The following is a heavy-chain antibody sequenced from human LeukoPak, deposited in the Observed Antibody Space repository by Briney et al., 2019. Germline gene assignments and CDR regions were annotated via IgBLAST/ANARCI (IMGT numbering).Heavy chain of an antibody. CDR1: GGSISSYY. J-gene: IGHJ4*02. CDR3: ASNQIGYSYGFN. V-gene: IGHV4-59*01. D-gene: IGHD5-18*01. CDR2: IYYSGST. Sequence: SETLSLTCTVSGGSISSYYWSWIRQPPGKGLEWIGYIYYSGSTNYNPSLKSRVTISADTSKNQFSLKLSSVTAADTAVYYCASNQIGYSYGFNWGQGTLVTVSS.